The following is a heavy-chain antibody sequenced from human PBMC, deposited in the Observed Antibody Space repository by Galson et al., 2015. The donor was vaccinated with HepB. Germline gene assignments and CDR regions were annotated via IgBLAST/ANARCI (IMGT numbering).Heavy chain of an antibody. CDR1: GFTFSSYS. D-gene: IGHD4-17*01. V-gene: IGHV3-48*01. J-gene: IGHJ4*03. CDR2: ISSGSSTI. Sequence: SLRLSCAASGFTFSSYSMNWVRQAPGKGLEWVSYISSGSSTIYYADSVKGRFTISRDNAKNSLYLQMNSLRAEDTAVYYCARDLYGDYGFDYWGQGTMVTVSS. CDR3: ARDLYGDYGFDY.